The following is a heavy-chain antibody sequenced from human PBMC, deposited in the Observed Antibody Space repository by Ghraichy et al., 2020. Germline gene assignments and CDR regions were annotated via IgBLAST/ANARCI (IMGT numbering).Heavy chain of an antibody. Sequence: SETLSLTCAVYGGSFSGYYWSWIRQPPGKGLEWIGEINHSGSTNYNPSLKSRVTISVDTSKNQFSLKLSSVTAADTAVYYCARGPAGSKPPDYWGQGTLVTVSS. D-gene: IGHD3-10*01. CDR3: ARGPAGSKPPDY. CDR1: GGSFSGYY. J-gene: IGHJ4*02. V-gene: IGHV4-34*01. CDR2: INHSGST.